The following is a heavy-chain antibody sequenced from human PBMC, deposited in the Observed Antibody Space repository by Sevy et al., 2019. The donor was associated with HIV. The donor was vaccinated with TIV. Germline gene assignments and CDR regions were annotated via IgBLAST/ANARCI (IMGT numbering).Heavy chain of an antibody. CDR2: INWNGGCT. D-gene: IGHD3-3*01. CDR3: ARDPPSYYDYRSGYHDY. Sequence: GGSLRLSCAASGFTFDDYGMSWVRQVPGKGPEWVSGINWNGGCTGYADSVKGRFTISRANAKNSLYLQMKSLRAEDTALYYCARDPPSYYDYRSGYHDYWGQGIRVTVSS. CDR1: GFTFDDYG. J-gene: IGHJ4*02. V-gene: IGHV3-20*04.